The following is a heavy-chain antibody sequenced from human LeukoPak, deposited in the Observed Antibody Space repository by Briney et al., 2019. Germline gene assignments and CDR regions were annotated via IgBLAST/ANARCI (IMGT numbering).Heavy chain of an antibody. Sequence: PSETLSLTCAVYGGSFSGYYWSWIRQPPGKGLEWIGEINHSGSTNYNPSLKSRVTISVDTSKNQFSLKLSSVTAADTAVYYCARGRTYYDFWSGYGSDYWGQGTLVTVYS. V-gene: IGHV4-34*01. D-gene: IGHD3-3*01. CDR2: INHSGST. CDR1: GGSFSGYY. CDR3: ARGRTYYDFWSGYGSDY. J-gene: IGHJ4*02.